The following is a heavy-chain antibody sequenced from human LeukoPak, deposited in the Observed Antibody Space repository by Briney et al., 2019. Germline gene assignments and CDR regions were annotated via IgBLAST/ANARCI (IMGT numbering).Heavy chain of an antibody. Sequence: ARGSLRLSCAASGFNLSSYEMNWVRQAPGKGLEWVSYISSSGSIIYYADSVKGRFTISGDNAKNSLYLQMNSLRAEDTAVYYCVLSWSYDMDVWGQGTTVTVSS. V-gene: IGHV3-48*03. CDR1: GFNLSSYE. J-gene: IGHJ6*02. CDR3: VLSWSYDMDV. CDR2: ISSSGSII. D-gene: IGHD2-15*01.